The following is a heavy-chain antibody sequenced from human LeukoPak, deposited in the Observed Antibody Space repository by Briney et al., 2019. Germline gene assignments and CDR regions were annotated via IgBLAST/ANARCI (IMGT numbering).Heavy chain of an antibody. CDR1: GGSISSGGYY. CDR2: IYYSGST. D-gene: IGHD3-22*01. V-gene: IGHV4-31*01. J-gene: IGHJ4*02. CDR3: AREARYYYDSSGYYGWYCFDY. Sequence: PSETLSLTCTVSGGSISSGGYYWSWLRQHPGKGLERNGYIYYSGSTYHNPSLNRLVTISVDSSKNQFSRKLSSVTAADTDVYYCAREARYYYDSSGYYGWYCFDYWGQGTLVTFS.